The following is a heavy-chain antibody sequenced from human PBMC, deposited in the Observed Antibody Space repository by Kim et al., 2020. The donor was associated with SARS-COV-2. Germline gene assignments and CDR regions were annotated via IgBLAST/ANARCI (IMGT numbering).Heavy chain of an antibody. V-gene: IGHV5-10-1*01. J-gene: IGHJ4*02. CDR1: GYSFTSYW. CDR3: ARLLENFWSGYSQHPDY. D-gene: IGHD3-3*01. Sequence: GESLKISCKGSGYSFTSYWISWVRQMPGKGLEWMGRIDPSDSYTNYSPSFQGHVTISADKSISTAYLQWSSLKASDTAMYYCARLLENFWSGYSQHPDYWGQGTLVTVSS. CDR2: IDPSDSYT.